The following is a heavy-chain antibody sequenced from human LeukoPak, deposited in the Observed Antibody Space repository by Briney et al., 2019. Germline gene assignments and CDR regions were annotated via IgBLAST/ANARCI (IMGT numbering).Heavy chain of an antibody. V-gene: IGHV3-48*01. CDR3: ARTNCSGGSCYSGFSSPNWFDP. Sequence: GGSLRLSCAASGFTFSSYSMNWVRQAPGKGLEWVSYISSSSSTIYYADSVKGRFTISRDNAKNSLYLQMNSLRAEDTAVYYCARTNCSGGSCYSGFSSPNWFDPWGQGTLVTVSS. J-gene: IGHJ5*02. CDR1: GFTFSSYS. D-gene: IGHD2-15*01. CDR2: ISSSSSTI.